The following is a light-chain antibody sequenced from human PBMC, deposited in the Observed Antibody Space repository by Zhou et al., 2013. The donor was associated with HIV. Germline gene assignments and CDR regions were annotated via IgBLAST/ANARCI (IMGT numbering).Light chain of an antibody. CDR1: QSVSSNY. V-gene: IGKV3-20*01. Sequence: EIVLTQSPGTLSLSPGERATLSCRASQSVSSNYLAWYQQKPGQAPRLLIYRAYRFSGSGSGTDFTLTISRLEPEDFAVYYCQQYGSAPFTFGPGTKVDIK. J-gene: IGKJ3*01. CDR3: QQYGSAPFT. CDR2: RA.